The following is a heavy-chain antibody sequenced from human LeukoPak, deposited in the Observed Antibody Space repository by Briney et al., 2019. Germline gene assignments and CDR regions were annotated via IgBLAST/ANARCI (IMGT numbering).Heavy chain of an antibody. V-gene: IGHV3-72*01. CDR2: TRNKANSYTT. CDR3: ARPALYSSGWNPLNY. Sequence: SGGSLRLSCAASGFTFSSYAMHWVRQAPGKGLEWVGRTRNKANSYTTEYAASVKGRFTISRDDSKNSLYLRMNSLKTEDTAVYCCARPALYSSGWNPLNYWGQGTLVTVSS. J-gene: IGHJ4*02. CDR1: GFTFSSYA. D-gene: IGHD6-19*01.